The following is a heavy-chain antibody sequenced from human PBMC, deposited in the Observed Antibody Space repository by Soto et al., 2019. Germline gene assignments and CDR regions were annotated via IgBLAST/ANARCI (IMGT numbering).Heavy chain of an antibody. D-gene: IGHD3-22*01. CDR1: RFTFISYG. Sequence: PWCSIKISSAASRFTFISYGMHWVRQPPGQGLEWVAVIDYDGSNKYYADSVKVRFTISRDNSKNKLYLQMNSLRAEDTAVYYCGSGGDNSGYKGDYFAYWGQGTLVTVFS. V-gene: IGHV3-30*03. CDR2: IDYDGSNK. CDR3: GSGGDNSGYKGDYFAY. J-gene: IGHJ4*02.